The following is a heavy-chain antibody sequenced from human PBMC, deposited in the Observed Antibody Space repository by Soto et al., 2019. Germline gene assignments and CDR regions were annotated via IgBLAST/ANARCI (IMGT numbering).Heavy chain of an antibody. V-gene: IGHV1-2*02. CDR3: ATDKVAFDM. D-gene: IGHD3-9*01. J-gene: IGHJ3*02. CDR1: VYIFTGYY. CDR2: INTKTGGT. Sequence: GXSGEVSCKASVYIFTGYYIQWVRQAPGQGLEWMGWINTKTGGTKYAQKFQGRVTMTRDTSINTAYMEVSRLRSDDTAVYYCATDKVAFDMWGQGTMVTASS.